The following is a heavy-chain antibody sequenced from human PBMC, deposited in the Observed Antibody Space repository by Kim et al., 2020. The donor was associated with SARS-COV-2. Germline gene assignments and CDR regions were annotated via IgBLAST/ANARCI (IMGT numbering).Heavy chain of an antibody. V-gene: IGHV1-3*01. CDR3: AREGSGSYNWFDP. D-gene: IGHD3-10*01. J-gene: IGHJ5*02. Sequence: ASVKVSCKASGYTFDTYSLYWVRQAPGQRFEWMGWTNGGNGNTRYSQNFQGRVTITRDTSATTAYMELSSLTSKDTAVYYCAREGSGSYNWFDPWGQGTL. CDR1: GYTFDTYS. CDR2: TNGGNGNT.